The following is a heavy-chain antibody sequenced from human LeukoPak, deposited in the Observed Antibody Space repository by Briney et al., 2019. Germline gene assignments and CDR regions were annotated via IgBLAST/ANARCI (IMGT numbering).Heavy chain of an antibody. Sequence: GASVKISCKASGYTFTRYSMHWVRQAPGPGLEWMGVFHPSGGGTTYAQKLQGRVTMTKDTSTSTAYMELSSLRSEDPAVYYCARDLKNSRSDKGFDIWGQGTMVTVSS. CDR1: GYTFTRYS. V-gene: IGHV1-46*01. CDR2: FHPSGGGT. CDR3: ARDLKNSRSDKGFDI. J-gene: IGHJ3*02. D-gene: IGHD2-15*01.